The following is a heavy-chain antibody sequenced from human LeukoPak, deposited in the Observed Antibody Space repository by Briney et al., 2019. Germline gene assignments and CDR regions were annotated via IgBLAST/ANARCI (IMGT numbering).Heavy chain of an antibody. J-gene: IGHJ4*02. D-gene: IGHD3-22*01. CDR1: GFTFSNFA. CDR2: ISSSGDNT. V-gene: IGHV3-23*01. Sequence: GGSLRLSCAASGFTFSNFAMTWVRQAPGKGLEWVSAISSSGDNTYYADSVKGRFTISRDNSRNTLYLQMNSLRAEDTAVYYCAKDRSITMIVVVITPDYWGQGTLVTVSS. CDR3: AKDRSITMIVVVITPDY.